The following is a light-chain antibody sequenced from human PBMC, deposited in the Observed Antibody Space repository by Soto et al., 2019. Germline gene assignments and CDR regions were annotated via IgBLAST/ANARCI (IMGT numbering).Light chain of an antibody. J-gene: IGKJ1*01. CDR2: AAS. V-gene: IGKV1-6*01. CDR1: QGISTY. CDR3: LQDINYPWT. Sequence: IQMTQSLSSLSASVGDRVTMTCRASQGISTYLNWYQQKPGKAPKVLIYAASSLQSGVPPRFSGSGSGTDFTLAISSLQPEDSATYYCLQDINYPWTFGQGTKVDIK.